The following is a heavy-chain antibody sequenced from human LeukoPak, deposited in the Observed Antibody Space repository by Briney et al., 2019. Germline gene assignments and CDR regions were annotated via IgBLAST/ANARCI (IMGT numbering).Heavy chain of an antibody. J-gene: IGHJ5*02. Sequence: GGSLRLSCAASGIVFSNTAMNWARQSPGRGLEWVSAISGGGERTFYADSVKGRFSISRDNSKNMLYLQMNSLRADDTAIYYCGKDGGQHSSGLEFDPRGQGALVTVSS. CDR3: GKDGGQHSSGLEFDP. V-gene: IGHV3-23*01. D-gene: IGHD3-22*01. CDR2: ISGGGERT. CDR1: GIVFSNTA.